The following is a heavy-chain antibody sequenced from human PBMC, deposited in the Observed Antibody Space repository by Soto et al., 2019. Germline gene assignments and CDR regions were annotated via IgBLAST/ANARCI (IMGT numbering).Heavy chain of an antibody. CDR1: GYTFTGYY. D-gene: IGHD3-22*01. J-gene: IGHJ4*02. V-gene: IGHV1-2*02. CDR2: INPNSGGT. CDR3: ARMNYYDSSGPPGFDY. Sequence: VASVKVSCKASGYTFTGYYMHWVRQAPGQGLEWMGWINPNSGGTNYAQKFQGRVTMTRDTSISTAYMELSRLRSDDTAVYYCARMNYYDSSGPPGFDYWGQGALVTVSS.